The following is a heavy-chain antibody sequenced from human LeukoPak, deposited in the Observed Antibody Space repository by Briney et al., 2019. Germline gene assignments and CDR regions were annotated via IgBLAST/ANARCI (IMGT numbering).Heavy chain of an antibody. CDR2: IGGSGGNT. Sequence: PGESLRLSCAASGFTFSSYAMSWVRQAPGKGPEWVSSIGGSGGNTYYADSVKGRFTISRDNSKNTLYLQMNSLRAEDTAVYYCAKDLYCSSTSCYEAVYWGQGTLVTVSS. J-gene: IGHJ4*02. CDR3: AKDLYCSSTSCYEAVY. CDR1: GFTFSSYA. D-gene: IGHD2-2*01. V-gene: IGHV3-23*01.